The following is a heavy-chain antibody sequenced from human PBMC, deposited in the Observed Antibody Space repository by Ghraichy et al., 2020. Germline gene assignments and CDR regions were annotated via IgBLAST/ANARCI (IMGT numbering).Heavy chain of an antibody. CDR1: GGSIRSYY. J-gene: IGHJ4*02. CDR2: IFHSGST. Sequence: SETLSLTCTVSGGSIRSYYWSWIRQPPGKGLVWIGYIFHSGSTSYNPSLKSRVTISVDTSKNQFSLKLNSVTAADTAVYYCARDYGSGSYEYWGQGTLVTVCS. CDR3: ARDYGSGSYEY. V-gene: IGHV4-59*01. D-gene: IGHD3-10*01.